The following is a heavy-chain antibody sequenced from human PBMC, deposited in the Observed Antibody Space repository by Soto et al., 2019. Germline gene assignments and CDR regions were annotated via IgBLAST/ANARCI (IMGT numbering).Heavy chain of an antibody. CDR2: IRSKANSYAT. Sequence: GVLRLSCAASGFTFSCSAMHWVRQASGKGLEWVGRIRSKANSYATAYAASVKGRFTISRDDSKNTAYLQMNSLKTEDTAVYYCTSGIAVAGTIWGQGTLVTVSS. D-gene: IGHD6-19*01. J-gene: IGHJ4*02. CDR1: GFTFSCSA. CDR3: TSGIAVAGTI. V-gene: IGHV3-73*01.